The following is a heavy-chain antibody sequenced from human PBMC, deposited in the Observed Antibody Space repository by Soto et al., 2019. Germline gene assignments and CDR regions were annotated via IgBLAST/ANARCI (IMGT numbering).Heavy chain of an antibody. V-gene: IGHV1-18*01. CDR1: GYTFTSYG. D-gene: IGHD3-16*01. CDR3: ATVTRASTNFES. Sequence: ASVKVSCKASGYTFTSYGISWVRQAPGQGLEWMGWISVYNGNTNYAQKLQGRVTMTTDTSTSTAYMELRSLRSDDTAVYYCATVTRASTNFESWGQGTLLTVSS. CDR2: ISVYNGNT. J-gene: IGHJ4*02.